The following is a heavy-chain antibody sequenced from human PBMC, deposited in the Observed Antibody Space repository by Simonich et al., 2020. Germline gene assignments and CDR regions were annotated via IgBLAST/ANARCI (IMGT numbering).Heavy chain of an antibody. Sequence: QVQLVESGGGVVQPGRSLRLSCAASGFTFSSYAMHWVRQAPGKGVEGGAVISYDGSNKYYADSVKGRFTISRDNSKNTLYLQRNSLRAEDTAVYYCARDIVSFGSSWYAFDIWGQGTMVTVSS. CDR2: ISYDGSNK. J-gene: IGHJ3*02. D-gene: IGHD6-13*01. V-gene: IGHV3-30*07. CDR1: GFTFSSYA. CDR3: ARDIVSFGSSWYAFDI.